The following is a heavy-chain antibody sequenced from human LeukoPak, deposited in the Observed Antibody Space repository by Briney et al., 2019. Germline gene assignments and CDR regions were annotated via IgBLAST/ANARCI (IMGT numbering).Heavy chain of an antibody. CDR2: ISGSGGST. V-gene: IGHV3-23*01. Sequence: GGSLRLSCAASGFTFSSYAMSWVRQAPGKGLEWVSAISGSGGSTYYADSVKGRFTISRDNSKNTLYLQMNSLRAEDTAVYYCAKDLNLLVRGVINRAFDIWGQGTMVTVSS. CDR3: AKDLNLLVRGVINRAFDI. J-gene: IGHJ3*02. CDR1: GFTFSSYA. D-gene: IGHD3-10*01.